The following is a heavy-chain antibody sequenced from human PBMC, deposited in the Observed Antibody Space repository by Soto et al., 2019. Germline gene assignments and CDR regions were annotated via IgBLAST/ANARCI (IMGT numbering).Heavy chain of an antibody. D-gene: IGHD6-13*01. CDR2: ISSDGSRD. CDR1: GFRFSSFA. CDR3: ARARIGAAGNGAYFDY. J-gene: IGHJ4*02. Sequence: QVQLVESGGGVVQPGRSLRLSCTASGFRFSSFAMHWVRQTPGKGLVWVAVISSDGSRDYYADSVKGRFTISRDNSNNTLYLRMGSLGGDDTAVYFCARARIGAAGNGAYFDYWGQGTLVTVSS. V-gene: IGHV3-30-3*01.